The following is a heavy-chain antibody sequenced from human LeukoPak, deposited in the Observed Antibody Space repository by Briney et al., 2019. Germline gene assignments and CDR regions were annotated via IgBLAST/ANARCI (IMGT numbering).Heavy chain of an antibody. D-gene: IGHD5-12*01. CDR2: IRYDGSNK. J-gene: IGHJ4*02. CDR1: GFTFSSYG. CDR3: TTGSGYEEGY. Sequence: GGSLRLSCAASGFTFSSYGMHWVRQAPGKGLEWVAFIRYDGSNKYYADSVKGRFTISRDNSKNTLHLQMNSLRAEDTAVYYCTTGSGYEEGYWGQGTLVTVSS. V-gene: IGHV3-30*02.